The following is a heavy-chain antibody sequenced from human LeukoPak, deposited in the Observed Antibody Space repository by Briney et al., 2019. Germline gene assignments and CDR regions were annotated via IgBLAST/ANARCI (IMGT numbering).Heavy chain of an antibody. CDR2: ISSTGTHI. Sequence: GGSLRLACAASGLTFSSYSMNRVRPAPGKGLEWVSSISSTGTHIYYADSVKGRFTISRNNAKNSLYLQMNSLRSEDTAVYYCARETGTSEIDYWAREPWSPSPQ. J-gene: IGHJ4*02. V-gene: IGHV3-21*01. CDR3: ARETGTSEIDY. CDR1: GLTFSSYS. D-gene: IGHD1-1*01.